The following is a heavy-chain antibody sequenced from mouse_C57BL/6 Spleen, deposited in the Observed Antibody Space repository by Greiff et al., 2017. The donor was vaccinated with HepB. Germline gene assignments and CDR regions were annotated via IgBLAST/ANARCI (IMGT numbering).Heavy chain of an antibody. Sequence: QVQLQQPGAELVRPGSSVKLSCKASGYTFTSYWMHWVKQRPIQGLEWIGNIDPSDSETHYNQKFKDKATLTVDKSSSTAYMQLSSLTSEDSAVYYCAREWGNCGYFDVWGTGTTVTVSS. CDR2: IDPSDSET. J-gene: IGHJ1*03. D-gene: IGHD2-1*01. V-gene: IGHV1-52*01. CDR3: AREWGNCGYFDV. CDR1: GYTFTSYW.